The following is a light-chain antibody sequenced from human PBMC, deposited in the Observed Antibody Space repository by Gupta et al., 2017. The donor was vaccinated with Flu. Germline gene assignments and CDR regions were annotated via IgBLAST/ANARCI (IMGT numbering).Light chain of an antibody. J-gene: IGLJ1*01. CDR2: YNI. CDR3: QVWYTRDNNPAF. Sequence: TARITCGGNNFGSNYGHWYQQQPGQAPALVVFYNIDRPSGIPERFSCSTSMNTATLTVSRVEAGDEADYYCQVWYTRDNNPAFFGAGTKVTVV. V-gene: IGLV3-21*02. CDR1: NFGSNY.